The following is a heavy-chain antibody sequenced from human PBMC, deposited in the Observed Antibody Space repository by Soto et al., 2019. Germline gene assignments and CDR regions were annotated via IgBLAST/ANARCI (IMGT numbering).Heavy chain of an antibody. V-gene: IGHV1-3*01. J-gene: IGHJ6*02. CDR2: INAGDGNK. CDR3: ARSERPWSGYFPTRLGDV. D-gene: IGHD3-3*01. CDR1: RYTFTSYA. Sequence: ASVNVSCQSSRYTFTSYAMHWVRQAPAQRLAGMGWINAGDGNKKYSQKFQGRVTITRDTSASEAYMELRCLRSEDTAVYYCARSERPWSGYFPTRLGDVWGQGTPVTVSS.